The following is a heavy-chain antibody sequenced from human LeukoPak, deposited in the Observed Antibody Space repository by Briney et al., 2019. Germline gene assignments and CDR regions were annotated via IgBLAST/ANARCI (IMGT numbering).Heavy chain of an antibody. V-gene: IGHV1-8*01. J-gene: IGHJ5*02. CDR1: GYSFNIYE. CDR3: SRGSRFDP. CDR2: VNPNSGDT. Sequence: ASVKVSCKTSGYSFNIYEINWVRQAPGQGLEWMGWVNPNSGDTDYAQKFQGRLTMTRNTSISTAYMELSGLRLEDTAVYYCSRGSRFDPWGQGTQVTVSS.